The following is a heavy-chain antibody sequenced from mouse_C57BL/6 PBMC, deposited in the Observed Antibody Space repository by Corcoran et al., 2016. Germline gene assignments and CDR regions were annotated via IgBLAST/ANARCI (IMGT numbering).Heavy chain of an antibody. CDR3: ARDTTVVATDFDY. V-gene: IGHV1-19*01. Sequence: EVQLQQSGPVLVKPGASVKMSCKASGYTFTDYYMNWVKQSHGKSLEWIGVINPYNGGTSYNQKFKGKATLTVDKSSSTAYMELNSLTSEDSAVYYCARDTTVVATDFDYWGQGTTLTVSS. CDR2: INPYNGGT. CDR1: GYTFTDYY. J-gene: IGHJ2*01. D-gene: IGHD1-1*01.